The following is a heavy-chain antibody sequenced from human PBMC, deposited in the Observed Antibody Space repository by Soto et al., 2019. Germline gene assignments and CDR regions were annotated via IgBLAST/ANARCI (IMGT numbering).Heavy chain of an antibody. J-gene: IGHJ6*02. V-gene: IGHV5-10-1*01. Sequence: GGSLKISCEGSGNSFSSFWISWVRQMPGKGLEWVGRIDPIDSYINYSSSFQGRVTISADKSSSTAYLQCSSLEASDTGIYYCAKSGWNYQAYHDSYAMDFWGQGTTVTVSS. CDR1: GNSFSSFW. CDR3: AKSGWNYQAYHDSYAMDF. D-gene: IGHD1-7*01. CDR2: IDPIDSYI.